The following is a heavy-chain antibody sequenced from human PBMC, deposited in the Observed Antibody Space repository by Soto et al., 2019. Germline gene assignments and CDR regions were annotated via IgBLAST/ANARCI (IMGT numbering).Heavy chain of an antibody. CDR3: AKEFGGNGDYYYYYYGMDV. CDR2: ISYDGSNK. CDR1: GFTFSSYG. Sequence: GGSLRLSCAASGFTFSSYGMHWVRQAPGKGLEWVAVISYDGSNKYYADSVKGRFTISRDNSKNTLYLQMNSLRAEDTAVYYCAKEFGGNGDYYYYYYGMDVWGQGTTVTVSS. D-gene: IGHD4-17*01. J-gene: IGHJ6*02. V-gene: IGHV3-30*18.